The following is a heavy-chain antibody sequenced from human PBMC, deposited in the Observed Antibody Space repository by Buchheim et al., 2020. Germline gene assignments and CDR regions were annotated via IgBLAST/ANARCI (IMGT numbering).Heavy chain of an antibody. CDR1: GFTFSSYL. CDR3: ARDIELRFLESYLDY. CDR2: IKQDGSEK. D-gene: IGHD3-3*01. V-gene: IGHV3-7*01. Sequence: EVQLVESGGGLVQPGGSLRLSCAASGFTFSSYLISWVRQAPGKGLEWVANIKQDGSEKYYVDSVKGRFTISSDNAKNSLYLQMNSLRAGDTAVYYCARDIELRFLESYLDYWGQGTL. J-gene: IGHJ4*02.